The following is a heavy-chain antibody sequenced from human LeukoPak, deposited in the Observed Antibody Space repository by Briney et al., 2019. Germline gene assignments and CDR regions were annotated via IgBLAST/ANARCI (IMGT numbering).Heavy chain of an antibody. J-gene: IGHJ4*02. CDR3: ARDPVYGGNSGFDY. D-gene: IGHD4-23*01. CDR1: GFTFSNYW. Sequence: PGGSLRLSCTASGFTFSNYWMSWVRQAPGKGPEWVANIKQDGSEIYYVDSVKGRFTISRDNAKNSLYLQMNSLRAEDTAVYYCARDPVYGGNSGFDYWGQGTLVTVSS. CDR2: IKQDGSEI. V-gene: IGHV3-7*01.